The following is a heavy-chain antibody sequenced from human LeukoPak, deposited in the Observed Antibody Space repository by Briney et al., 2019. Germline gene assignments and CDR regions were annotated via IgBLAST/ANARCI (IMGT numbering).Heavy chain of an antibody. Sequence: GASVKVSCKASGYTFSSYGVSWVRQAPGQGLEWMGWINTYNVNTNYAQKFQGRVTLTTDASTSTAYMELRSLRSDDTAVYYCASDSRRVYCYGYDHWGQGTLVTVSS. CDR2: INTYNVNT. CDR3: ASDSRRVYCYGYDH. CDR1: GYTFSSYG. D-gene: IGHD5-18*01. J-gene: IGHJ5*02. V-gene: IGHV1-18*01.